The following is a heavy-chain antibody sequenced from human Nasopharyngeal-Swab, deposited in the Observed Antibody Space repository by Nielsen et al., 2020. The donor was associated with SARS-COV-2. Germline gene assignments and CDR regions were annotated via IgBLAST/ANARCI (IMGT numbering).Heavy chain of an antibody. V-gene: IGHV3-30*02. Sequence: GGSLRLSCAASGFTFTSHGMYWVRQAPGEGLDWVAFIRNDGSNKNYADSVKGRFTISRDNSKNTLYLQMNSLRAEDTVMYYCAKDRQLWSNDFDYWGQGTLVTVSS. CDR2: IRNDGSNK. CDR1: GFTFTSHG. CDR3: AKDRQLWSNDFDY. D-gene: IGHD5-18*01. J-gene: IGHJ4*02.